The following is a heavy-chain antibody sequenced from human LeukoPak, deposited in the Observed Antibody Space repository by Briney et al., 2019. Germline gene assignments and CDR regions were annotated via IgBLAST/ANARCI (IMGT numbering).Heavy chain of an antibody. J-gene: IGHJ4*02. CDR1: GGTFSSYA. V-gene: IGHV1-2*02. CDR2: IYPNSGAT. CDR3: GTLLSNGPFDY. Sequence: ASVKVSCKASGGTFSSYAISGVRQAPGQGLEWMGYIYPNSGATKYAQKFQGRVTMTRDTSISTAYMELSGLRSDDTAVYYCGTLLSNGPFDYWGQGSLVTVSS.